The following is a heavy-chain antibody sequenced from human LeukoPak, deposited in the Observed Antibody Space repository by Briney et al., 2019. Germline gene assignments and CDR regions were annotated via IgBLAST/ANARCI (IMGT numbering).Heavy chain of an antibody. J-gene: IGHJ5*02. CDR3: ARCITMVRGVRGFDP. CDR2: IYYSGST. D-gene: IGHD3-10*01. CDR1: GGSISSSSYH. V-gene: IGHV4-39*01. Sequence: PSETLSLTCTVSGGSISSSSYHWGWIRQPPGNWLEWIGSIYYSGSTYYNPSLKSRVTISVDTSKNQFSLKLSSVTAADTAVYYCARCITMVRGVRGFDPWGQGTLVTVSS.